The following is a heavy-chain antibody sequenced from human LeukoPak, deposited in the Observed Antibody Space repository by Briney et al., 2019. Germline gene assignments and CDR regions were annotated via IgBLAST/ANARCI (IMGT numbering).Heavy chain of an antibody. D-gene: IGHD5-24*01. CDR2: LSGGSGGST. CDR3: ARSIRWRFDA. Sequence: GGSLRLSCAASGFTFSSYAMGWVRQAPGRGLEWVSGLSGGSGGSTYYADSVKGRFTISRDISRDTLYLQMSSLRAEDTAIYYCARSIRWRFDAWGQGTLLTVSS. J-gene: IGHJ5*02. CDR1: GFTFSSYA. V-gene: IGHV3-23*01.